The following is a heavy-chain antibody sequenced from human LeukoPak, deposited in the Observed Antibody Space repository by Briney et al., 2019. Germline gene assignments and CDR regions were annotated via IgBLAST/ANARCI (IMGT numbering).Heavy chain of an antibody. Sequence: ASETLSLTCTVSGSSIRSSSYYWGWIRQPPGKGLEWIGTIYYSGSTYYNPSLKSRVTISVDTSKNQFSLKLSSVTAADTAVYYCARHDSSGPYNAFDIWGQGTMVTVSS. D-gene: IGHD3-22*01. CDR3: ARHDSSGPYNAFDI. CDR1: GSSIRSSSYY. CDR2: IYYSGST. J-gene: IGHJ3*02. V-gene: IGHV4-39*01.